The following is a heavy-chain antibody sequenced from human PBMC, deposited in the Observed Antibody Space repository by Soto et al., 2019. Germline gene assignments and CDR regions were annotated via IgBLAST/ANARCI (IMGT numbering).Heavy chain of an antibody. CDR2: ISYDGSNK. V-gene: IGHV3-30-3*01. CDR3: ARGTPIAG. Sequence: GGSLRLSFAASGFTFSSYAMPWLRQAPGKGLEWVAVISYDGSNKYYADSVKGRFTISRDNSKNTLYLQMNSLRAEDTAVYYWARGTPIAGGGQGTLVTVSS. J-gene: IGHJ4*02. D-gene: IGHD6-13*01. CDR1: GFTFSSYA.